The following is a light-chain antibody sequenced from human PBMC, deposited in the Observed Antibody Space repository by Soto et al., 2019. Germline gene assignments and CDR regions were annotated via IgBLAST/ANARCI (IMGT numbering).Light chain of an antibody. CDR3: QSYDSSLSGSWV. J-gene: IGLJ3*02. V-gene: IGLV1-40*01. Sequence: QAVVTQPPSVSGAPGQRVTISCTGSSSNIGAGYDVHWYQQLPGTAPKLLIYGNSNRPSGVPDRFSGSKSGTSASLAITGLQAADEDDYYCQSYDSSLSGSWVFGGGTKLTVL. CDR2: GNS. CDR1: SSNIGAGYD.